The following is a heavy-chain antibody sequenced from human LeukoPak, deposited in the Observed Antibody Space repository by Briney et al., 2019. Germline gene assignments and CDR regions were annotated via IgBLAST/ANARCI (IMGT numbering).Heavy chain of an antibody. Sequence: SETLSLTCAVSGGSFSGYYWSWIRQPPGKGLEWIGEINHSGSTNYNPSLKSRVTISVDTSKNQFSLKLSSVTAADTAVYYCARGPQDIVVVVAATHGFDPWGQGTLVTVSS. CDR1: GGSFSGYY. J-gene: IGHJ5*02. D-gene: IGHD2-15*01. V-gene: IGHV4-34*01. CDR3: ARGPQDIVVVVAATHGFDP. CDR2: INHSGST.